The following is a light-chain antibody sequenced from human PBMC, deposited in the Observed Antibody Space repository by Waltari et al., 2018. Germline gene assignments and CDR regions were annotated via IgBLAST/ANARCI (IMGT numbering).Light chain of an antibody. Sequence: SYELTQPSSVSVSPGQTATITCSGALLTTKYARWFQQKPGQAPVLVIYKDIERPSGIPERFSGSSSGTTLTLTISGAQVEDEADYYCFSATDNNDWVFGGGTKLTVL. J-gene: IGLJ3*02. CDR3: FSATDNNDWV. CDR1: LLTTKY. CDR2: KDI. V-gene: IGLV3-27*01.